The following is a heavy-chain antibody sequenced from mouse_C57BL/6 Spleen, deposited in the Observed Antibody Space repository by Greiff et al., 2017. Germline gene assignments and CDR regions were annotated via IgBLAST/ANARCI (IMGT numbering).Heavy chain of an antibody. CDR1: GFTFTDYY. D-gene: IGHD2-1*01. Sequence: EVQLVESGGGLVQPGGSLSLSCAASGFTFTDYYMSWVRQPPGKALEWLGFIRNKANGYTTEYSASVKGRFTISRDNSQSILYLQMNALRAEDSATYYCARYNYGNFDYWGQGTTLTVSS. V-gene: IGHV7-3*01. CDR3: ARYNYGNFDY. CDR2: IRNKANGYTT. J-gene: IGHJ2*01.